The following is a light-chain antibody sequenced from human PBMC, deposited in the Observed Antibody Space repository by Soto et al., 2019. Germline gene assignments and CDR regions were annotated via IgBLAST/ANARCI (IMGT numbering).Light chain of an antibody. CDR1: NTDIGVYDY. CDR2: EVT. Sequence: QSALTQPASVSGSPGQSITISCTGTNTDIGVYDYVSWYQQHPGKAPKVIIYEVTNRPSGVSNRFSGSKSGDTASLTTSGLQSEDEADYYCSSYTTSATLVFGGGTKLTVL. J-gene: IGLJ3*02. V-gene: IGLV2-14*01. CDR3: SSYTTSATLV.